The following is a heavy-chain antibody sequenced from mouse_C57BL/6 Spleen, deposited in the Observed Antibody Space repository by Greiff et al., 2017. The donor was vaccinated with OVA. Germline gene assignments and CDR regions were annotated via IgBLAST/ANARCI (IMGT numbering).Heavy chain of an antibody. CDR3: TRPFITTVFYFDY. CDR1: GYTFTDYE. J-gene: IGHJ2*01. CDR2: IDPETGGT. V-gene: IGHV1-15*01. D-gene: IGHD1-1*01. Sequence: QVQLQQSGAELVRPGASVTLSCKASGYTFTDYEMHWVKQTPVHGLEWIGAIDPETGGTAYNQKIKGKAILTADKSSSTAYMELRSLTSEDSAVYYCTRPFITTVFYFDYWGQGTTLTVSS.